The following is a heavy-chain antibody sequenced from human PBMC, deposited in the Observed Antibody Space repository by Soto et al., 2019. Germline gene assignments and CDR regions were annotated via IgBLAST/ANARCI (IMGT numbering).Heavy chain of an antibody. CDR3: ARAGGYGYGYVNYYYGMDV. CDR1: GYTFTSYG. J-gene: IGHJ6*02. D-gene: IGHD5-18*01. CDR2: ISAYNGNT. V-gene: IGHV1-18*04. Sequence: ASVKVSCKASGYTFTSYGVSWVRQAPGQGLEWMGWISAYNGNTNYAQKLQGRVTMTTDTSTSTAYMELRSLRSDDTAVYYCARAGGYGYGYVNYYYGMDVWGQGTTVTVSS.